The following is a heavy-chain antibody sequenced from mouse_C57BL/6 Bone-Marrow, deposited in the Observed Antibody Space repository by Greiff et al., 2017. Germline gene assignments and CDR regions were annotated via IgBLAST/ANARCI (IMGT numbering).Heavy chain of an antibody. J-gene: IGHJ3*01. V-gene: IGHV5-6*01. Sequence: EVQLQESGGDLVKPGGSLKLSCAASGFTFSSYGMPWVRQTPAKRLEWIATISSGGGYTYYPDRVKGRFTISRDNAKNTLYLQMSSLKSEDTAREYCARRGMTPFAYWGQGTLGTVSA. CDR3: ARRGMTPFAY. CDR1: GFTFSSYG. CDR2: ISSGGGYT.